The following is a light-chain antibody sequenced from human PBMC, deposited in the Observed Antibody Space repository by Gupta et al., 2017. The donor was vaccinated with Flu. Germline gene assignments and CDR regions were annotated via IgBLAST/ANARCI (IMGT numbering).Light chain of an antibody. Sequence: TVVTQEPSLTVSPGGTVTLTCAGSTGAVTSGNYPSWFRQKPGPAPRTLIYNINNKHSGTPARFSGSRYGDKAALTLSGVQPEDEAEYYCQLYCCGRWVFGGGTRLTVL. CDR2: NIN. V-gene: IGLV7-43*01. CDR3: QLYCCGRWV. J-gene: IGLJ3*02. CDR1: TGAVTSGNY.